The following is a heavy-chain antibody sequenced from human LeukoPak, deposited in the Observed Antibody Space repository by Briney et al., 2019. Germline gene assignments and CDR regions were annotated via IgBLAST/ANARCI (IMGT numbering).Heavy chain of an antibody. CDR3: ARVELRFSNWFDP. V-gene: IGHV4-34*01. D-gene: IGHD3-3*01. Sequence: KPSETLSLTCAVYGGSFSGYYWSWIRQPPGKGLEWIGEINHSGSTNYNPSLKSRVTISVDTSKNQFSLKLSSVTAADTAVYYCARVELRFSNWFDPWGQGTLVTVSS. J-gene: IGHJ5*02. CDR1: GGSFSGYY. CDR2: INHSGST.